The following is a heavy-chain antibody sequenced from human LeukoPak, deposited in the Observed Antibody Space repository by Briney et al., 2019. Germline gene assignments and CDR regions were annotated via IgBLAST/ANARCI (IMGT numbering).Heavy chain of an antibody. D-gene: IGHD3-10*01. CDR2: IYTSGST. CDR1: GGSISSYY. Sequence: SETLSLTCTVSGGSISSYYWSWIRQPAGKGLEWIGRIYTSGSTNYNPSLKSRVTMSVDTSKNQFSLKLSSVSAADTAVYYCAREYTGRGNFRGPFDYWGQGTLVTVSS. CDR3: AREYTGRGNFRGPFDY. V-gene: IGHV4-4*07. J-gene: IGHJ4*02.